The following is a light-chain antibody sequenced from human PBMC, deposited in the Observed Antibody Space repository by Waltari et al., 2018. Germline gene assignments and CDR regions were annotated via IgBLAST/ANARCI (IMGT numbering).Light chain of an antibody. CDR3: STWDYSLNTHV. J-gene: IGLJ3*02. CDR1: QNNIGRNA. Sequence: QSALTQEASVSGTVGQTVTLSCIGGQNNIGRNAVGWYRQISHGAPKTVMFGNSLPSGSPDRFSGSNSGTTASLTISGLQPEDEADYFCSTWDYSLNTHVFGGGTKLTVL. CDR2: GNS. V-gene: IGLV1-44*01.